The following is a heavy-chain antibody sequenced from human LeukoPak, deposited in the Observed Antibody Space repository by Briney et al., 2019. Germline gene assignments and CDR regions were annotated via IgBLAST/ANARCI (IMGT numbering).Heavy chain of an antibody. D-gene: IGHD1-26*01. CDR3: ASGISGSYRKKRFDY. CDR1: GVSISSHY. J-gene: IGHJ4*02. Sequence: SETLSFTCNVSGVSISSHYWTWIRQPAGKGLEWIGRVYSSGITAYNPSLQSRVTISVDTSKNQFSLKLSSVTAADTAVYYCASGISGSYRKKRFDYWGQGTLVTVSS. CDR2: VYSSGIT. V-gene: IGHV4-4*07.